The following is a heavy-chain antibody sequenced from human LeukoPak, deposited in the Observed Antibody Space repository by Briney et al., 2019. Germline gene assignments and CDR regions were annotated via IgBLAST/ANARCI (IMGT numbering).Heavy chain of an antibody. CDR2: IIPIFGTA. CDR1: GGTFSSYA. J-gene: IGHJ2*01. Sequence: ASVKVSCKASGGTFSSYAISWVRQAPGQGLEWMGRIIPIFGTANYAQKFQGRVTITTDESTSTAYMELSSLRSEDTAVYYCARDFGAKGAVDPYWYFDPWGRGTLVTVSS. V-gene: IGHV1-69*05. CDR3: ARDFGAKGAVDPYWYFDP. D-gene: IGHD3-3*01.